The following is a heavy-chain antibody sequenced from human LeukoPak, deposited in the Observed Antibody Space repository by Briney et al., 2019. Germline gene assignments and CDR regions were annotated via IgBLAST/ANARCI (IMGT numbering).Heavy chain of an antibody. V-gene: IGHV3-7*04. CDR1: GFTFSSHW. J-gene: IGHJ4*02. CDR2: IKQDGSEK. CDR3: RRGLDY. Sequence: GSLRLSCAASGFTFSSHWMNWVRQAPGRGLEWVANIKQDGSEKYYVDSVKGRFTISRDNTKNSLYLQMNSLRAEDTAVYYCRRGLDYWGQGTLVTVSS.